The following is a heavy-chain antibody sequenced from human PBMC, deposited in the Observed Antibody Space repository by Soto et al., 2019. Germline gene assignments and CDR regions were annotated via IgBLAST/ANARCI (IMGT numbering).Heavy chain of an antibody. CDR1: GFTVSSNY. J-gene: IGHJ4*02. CDR3: AKVFLGVSSRPRYRSYDY. CDR2: IYSGGST. V-gene: IGHV3-53*01. D-gene: IGHD6-13*01. Sequence: PGGSLRLSCAASGFTVSSNYMSWVLQAPGKGLEWVSVIYSGGSTYYADSVKGRFTISRDNSKNTLYLQMNSLRAEDTAVYYCAKVFLGVSSRPRYRSYDYWGQGTLVTVSS.